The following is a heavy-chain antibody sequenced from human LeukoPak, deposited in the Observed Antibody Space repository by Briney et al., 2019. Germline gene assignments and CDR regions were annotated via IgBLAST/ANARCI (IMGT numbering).Heavy chain of an antibody. CDR3: ARVRWGGLYYFDY. CDR2: ISWDSSST. D-gene: IGHD3-16*01. J-gene: IGHJ4*02. CDR1: GFTFDDYG. Sequence: GGSLRLSCAASGFTFDDYGMHWVRQVPGKGLEWVSLISWDSSSTYYADSVKGRFSISRDNAKNTLYLQMNSLRAEDTAVYYCARVRWGGLYYFDYWGQGNLVTVSS. V-gene: IGHV3-43D*03.